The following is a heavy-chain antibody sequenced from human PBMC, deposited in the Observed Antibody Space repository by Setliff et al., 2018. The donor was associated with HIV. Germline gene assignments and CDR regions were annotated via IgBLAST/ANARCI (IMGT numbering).Heavy chain of an antibody. V-gene: IGHV3-15*01. D-gene: IGHD6-19*01. CDR3: TRNAGYSSGWLDY. CDR1: GFTFSYYS. J-gene: IGHJ4*02. CDR2: IKSKTDGGTS. Sequence: GGSLRLSCAASGFTFSYYSMNWVRQAPGKGLEWVGRIKSKTDGGTSDYAAPVKGRFTISRDDPKSIAYLQMNTLKTEDTAVYYCTRNAGYSSGWLDYWGQGTLVTVSS.